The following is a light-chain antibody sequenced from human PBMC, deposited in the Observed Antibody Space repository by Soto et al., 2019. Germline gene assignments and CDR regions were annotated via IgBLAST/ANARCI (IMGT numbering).Light chain of an antibody. CDR1: SSDVGGYNY. J-gene: IGLJ1*01. V-gene: IGLV2-8*01. CDR2: EVS. CDR3: SSYAGSTV. Sequence: QSVLTQPPSASGSPGQSVTISCTGTSSDVGGYNYVSWYQQHPGKAPKLMIYEVSKRPSGAPDRFSGSKSGNTASLTVSGLQAEDEADYYCSSYAGSTVFGTGTKVTVL.